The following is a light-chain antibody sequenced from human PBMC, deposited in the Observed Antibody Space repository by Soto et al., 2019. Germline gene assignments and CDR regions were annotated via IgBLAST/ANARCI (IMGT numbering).Light chain of an antibody. CDR3: SSYTSSSTLV. V-gene: IGLV2-14*01. Sequence: QSALTQPASVSGSPGQSITISCTGTSSDVGGYNYVAWYQQHPGKAPKLMIYEVSNRPSGVSNRFSGSKSGNTASLTISGRHAEDEADYYCSSYTSSSTLVFGPGTKVPVL. CDR1: SSDVGGYNY. CDR2: EVS. J-gene: IGLJ1*01.